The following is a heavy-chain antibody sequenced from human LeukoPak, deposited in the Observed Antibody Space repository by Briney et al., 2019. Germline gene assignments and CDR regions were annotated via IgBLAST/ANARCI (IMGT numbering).Heavy chain of an antibody. CDR3: ARDLSLGRDGYNYDYYDY. CDR1: GFTFSSYG. Sequence: GRSLRLSCAASGFTFSSYGMHWVRQAPGKGLEWVAVIWYDGNNKYYADSVKGRFTISRDNSKNTLYLQMNSLRAEDTAVYYCARDLSLGRDGYNYDYYDYWGQGTLVTVSS. V-gene: IGHV3-33*01. CDR2: IWYDGNNK. D-gene: IGHD5-24*01. J-gene: IGHJ4*02.